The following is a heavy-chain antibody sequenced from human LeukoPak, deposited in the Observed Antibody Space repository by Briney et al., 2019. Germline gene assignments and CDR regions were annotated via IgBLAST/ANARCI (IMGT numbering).Heavy chain of an antibody. CDR3: VRKEVAATGVLYYWFFDL. Sequence: GGSLRLSCVASGFTFSSYSMNWVRQAPGKGLEWVSSISSSSSSIYYADSVKGRFTISRDNAKNSLYLQMNSLRAEDTAVYYCVRKEVAATGVLYYWFFDLWGRGTLVTVSS. D-gene: IGHD6-13*01. CDR2: ISSSSSSI. J-gene: IGHJ2*01. V-gene: IGHV3-21*01. CDR1: GFTFSSYS.